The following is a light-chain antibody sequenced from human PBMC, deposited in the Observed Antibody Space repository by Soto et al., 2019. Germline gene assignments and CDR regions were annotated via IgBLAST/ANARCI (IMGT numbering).Light chain of an antibody. V-gene: IGKV3-15*01. CDR1: QSVSIY. Sequence: EIVMTQSPATLSVSPGERVTLSCRASQSVSIYLAWYQQRPGQAPRPLIYGASTRATGIPARFSASGSGTECTLTINSLQSEDFAVYYCQQYNYWPLTFGGGTRVEI. CDR2: GAS. J-gene: IGKJ4*01. CDR3: QQYNYWPLT.